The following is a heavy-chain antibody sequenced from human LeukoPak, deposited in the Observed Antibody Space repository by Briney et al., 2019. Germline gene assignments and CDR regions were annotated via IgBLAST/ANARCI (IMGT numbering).Heavy chain of an antibody. V-gene: IGHV3-48*01. CDR3: ARLQGEMRFDC. CDR2: ISSSSITI. Sequence: PGGSLRLSCAASGFTLSSYSMNWVRQAPGKGLEWLSYISSSSITIYYADSVKGRFTISRDNAKNSLYLQMSSLRVGDTAVYYCARLQGEMRFDCWGQGTLVTVSS. CDR1: GFTLSSYS. D-gene: IGHD3-16*01. J-gene: IGHJ4*02.